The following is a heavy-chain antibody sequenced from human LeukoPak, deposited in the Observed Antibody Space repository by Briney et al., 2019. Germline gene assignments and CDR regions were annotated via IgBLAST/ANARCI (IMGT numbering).Heavy chain of an antibody. CDR1: GFTFSSYS. CDR2: ISSSSSYI. V-gene: IGHV3-21*01. Sequence: GGSLRLSCAASGFTFSSYSTNWVRQAPGKGLEWVSSISSSSSYIYYADSVKGRFTISRDNAKNSLYLQMNSLRAEDTAVYYCARYRSPLRPYDAFDIWGQGTMVTVSS. J-gene: IGHJ3*02. CDR3: ARYRSPLRPYDAFDI. D-gene: IGHD3-16*02.